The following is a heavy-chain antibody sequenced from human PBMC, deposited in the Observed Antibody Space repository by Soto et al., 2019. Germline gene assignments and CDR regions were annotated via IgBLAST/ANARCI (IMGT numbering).Heavy chain of an antibody. V-gene: IGHV3-30*18. CDR1: GFTFSGYG. CDR2: ISYDGSNK. Sequence: PGGSLRLSCAASGFTFSGYGMHWVRQSPGKGLEWVAVISYDGSNKYYADSVKGRFTISRDNSKNTLYLQMNSLRAEDTAVYYCAKDVNYDILTYAFDIWGQGTMVTVSS. J-gene: IGHJ3*02. D-gene: IGHD3-9*01. CDR3: AKDVNYDILTYAFDI.